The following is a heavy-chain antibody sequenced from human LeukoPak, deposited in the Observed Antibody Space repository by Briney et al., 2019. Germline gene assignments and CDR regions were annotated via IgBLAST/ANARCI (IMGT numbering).Heavy chain of an antibody. CDR2: IYYTGST. J-gene: IGHJ3*02. D-gene: IGHD3-10*01. V-gene: IGHV4-59*01. CDR1: RGSISTYF. CDR3: ARPSRSISTAGAFDI. Sequence: SETLSLTCTVSRGSISTYFWGWIRQPPGKGLEWIGYIYYTGSTNYNPSLKSRVTISVGTSKNQFSLKLSSVTAADTAVYYCARPSRSISTAGAFDIWGQGTMVTVSS.